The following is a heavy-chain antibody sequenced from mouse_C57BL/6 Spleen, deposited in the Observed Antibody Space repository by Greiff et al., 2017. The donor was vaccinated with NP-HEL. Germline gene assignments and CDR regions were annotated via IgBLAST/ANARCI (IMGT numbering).Heavy chain of an antibody. D-gene: IGHD1-1*01. Sequence: QVQLQQSGAELVMPGASVKLSCKASGYTFTSYWMHWVKQRPGQGLEWIGEIDPSDSYTNYNQKFKGKSTLTVDKSSSTAYMQLSSLTSEDSAVYYCARGYYGSSLAWFAYWGQGTLVTVSA. V-gene: IGHV1-69*01. CDR3: ARGYYGSSLAWFAY. J-gene: IGHJ3*01. CDR1: GYTFTSYW. CDR2: IDPSDSYT.